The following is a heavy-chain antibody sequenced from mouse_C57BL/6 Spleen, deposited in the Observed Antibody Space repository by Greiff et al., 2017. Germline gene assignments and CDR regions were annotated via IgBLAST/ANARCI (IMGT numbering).Heavy chain of an antibody. CDR2: INYDGSST. V-gene: IGHV5-16*01. Sequence: EVKLVDSEGGLVQPGSSMKLSCTASGFTFSDYYMAWVRQVPEKGLEWVANINYDGSSTYYLDSLKSRFIISRDNAKNILYLQMSSLKSEDTATYYCARDDTYAMDYWGQGTSVTVSS. J-gene: IGHJ4*01. CDR1: GFTFSDYY. CDR3: ARDDTYAMDY.